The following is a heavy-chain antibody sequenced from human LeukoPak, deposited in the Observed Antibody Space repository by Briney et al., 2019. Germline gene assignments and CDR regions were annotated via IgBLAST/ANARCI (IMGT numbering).Heavy chain of an antibody. CDR3: ARGYCSGGSFYSVENWFDP. Sequence: ASVKVSCKAAGYTFTGYYMFWVRQAPGQRLEWMGRINPNSGGTNYAQKFQGRVTMTRDTSTSTAYMELSRLRSDDTAVYYCARGYCSGGSFYSVENWFDPWGQGTLVTVSS. D-gene: IGHD2-15*01. CDR1: GYTFTGYY. CDR2: INPNSGGT. V-gene: IGHV1-2*06. J-gene: IGHJ5*02.